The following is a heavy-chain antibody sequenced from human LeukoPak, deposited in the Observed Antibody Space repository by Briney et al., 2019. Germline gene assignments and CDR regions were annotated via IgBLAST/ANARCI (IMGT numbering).Heavy chain of an antibody. Sequence: ASVKVSCKASGYTFTGYYMHWVRQAPGQGLEWMGWINPNSGGTNYAQKFQGRVTTTRDTSISTAYMELSRLRSDDTAVYYCARGGYCSSTSCWDWFDPWGQGTLVTVSS. J-gene: IGHJ5*02. CDR3: ARGGYCSSTSCWDWFDP. D-gene: IGHD2-2*01. V-gene: IGHV1-2*02. CDR2: INPNSGGT. CDR1: GYTFTGYY.